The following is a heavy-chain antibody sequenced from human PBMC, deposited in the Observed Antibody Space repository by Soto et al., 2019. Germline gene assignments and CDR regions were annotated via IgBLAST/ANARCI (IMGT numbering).Heavy chain of an antibody. CDR3: ARDTIFGVAIWFDP. V-gene: IGHV4-59*01. J-gene: IGHJ5*02. Sequence: QVQLQESGPGLVKPSETLSLTCTVSGGSISSYYCSWIRQPPGKGLEWIGSIYYSGSTNYNPSLKSRVTISVDTSKNQFYLKLSSVTAADTAVYYCARDTIFGVAIWFDPWCQGTLVTVSS. D-gene: IGHD3-3*01. CDR2: IYYSGST. CDR1: GGSISSYY.